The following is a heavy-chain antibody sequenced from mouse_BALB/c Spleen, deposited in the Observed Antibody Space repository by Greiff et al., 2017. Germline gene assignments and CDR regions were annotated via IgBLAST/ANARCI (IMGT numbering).Heavy chain of an antibody. D-gene: IGHD3-1*01. V-gene: IGHV1-14*01. J-gene: IGHJ4*01. CDR1: GYTFTSYV. Sequence: VQLQQSGPELVKPGASVKMSCKASGYTFTSYVMHWVKQKPGQGLEWIGYINPYNDGTKYNEKFKGKATLTSDKSSSTAYMELSSLTYEDSAVYYCAGGLGIPDYDAMDYWGQGTSVTVSA. CDR3: AGGLGIPDYDAMDY. CDR2: INPYNDGT.